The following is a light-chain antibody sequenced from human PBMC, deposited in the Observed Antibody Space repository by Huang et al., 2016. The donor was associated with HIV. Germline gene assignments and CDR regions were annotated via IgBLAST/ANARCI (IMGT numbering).Light chain of an antibody. J-gene: IGKJ5*01. CDR1: LSVSRN. CDR2: YAS. CDR3: RQRDT. Sequence: EFALTQSPATLSLSPGESATLACRARLSVSRNLGWYQQKFGQAPRVFIYYASTRATGIPARFSGSGSGTNFTLTISSLEPEDCAVYYCRQRDTFGQGTRLEIK. V-gene: IGKV3-11*01.